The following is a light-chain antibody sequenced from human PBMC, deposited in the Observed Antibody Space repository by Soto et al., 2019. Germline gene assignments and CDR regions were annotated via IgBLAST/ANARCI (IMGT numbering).Light chain of an antibody. CDR3: SSYAGNNNLV. CDR1: SSDVGGYNY. J-gene: IGLJ2*01. Sequence: QSALTQPPSASGSPGQSVTISCTGTSSDVGGYNYVSWYQQHPGKAPKLMIYEVIKRPSGVPDRFSGSKSGTTASLTVSGLQAEDEADYYCSSYAGNNNLVFGGGTKVTVL. V-gene: IGLV2-8*01. CDR2: EVI.